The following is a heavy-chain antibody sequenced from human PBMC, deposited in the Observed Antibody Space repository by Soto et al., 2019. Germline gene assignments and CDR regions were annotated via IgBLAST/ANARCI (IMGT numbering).Heavy chain of an antibody. V-gene: IGHV3-73*01. CDR1: GFTFSGSA. Sequence: GSLRLSCAASGFTFSGSAMYWVRQASGKGLEWVGRIRSKANSYATAYAASVKGRFTISRDDSKNTAYLQMNSLKTEDTAVYYCTRYDFWSGYPADYYYYGVDVWGQGTTVTVSS. J-gene: IGHJ6*02. CDR2: IRSKANSYAT. D-gene: IGHD3-3*01. CDR3: TRYDFWSGYPADYYYYGVDV.